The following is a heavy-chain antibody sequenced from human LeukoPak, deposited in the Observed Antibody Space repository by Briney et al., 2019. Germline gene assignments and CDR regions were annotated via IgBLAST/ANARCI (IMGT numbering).Heavy chain of an antibody. D-gene: IGHD6-19*01. J-gene: IGHJ4*02. Sequence: PSETLSLTCTVSGGSISSYYWSWIRQPPGKGLEWIGYIYYSGSTNYNPSLKSRVTISVDTSKNQFSLKLSSVTAADTAVYYCARHNILIAVAVDYWGQGTLVTVSS. CDR3: ARHNILIAVAVDY. V-gene: IGHV4-59*08. CDR1: GGSISSYY. CDR2: IYYSGST.